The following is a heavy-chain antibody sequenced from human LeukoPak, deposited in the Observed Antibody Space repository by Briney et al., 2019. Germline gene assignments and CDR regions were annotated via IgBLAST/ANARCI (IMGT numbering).Heavy chain of an antibody. CDR2: INSDGGST. CDR1: GFTFSSYW. D-gene: IGHD3-3*01. J-gene: IGHJ4*02. V-gene: IGHV3-74*01. CDR3: AKVKGLVPTGRFDY. Sequence: PGGSLRLSCAASGFTFSSYWMHWVRQAPGKGLEWASRINSDGGSTTYADSVKGRFTISRDNSKNTLYLQMNSLRAEDTAVYYCAKVKGLVPTGRFDYWGQGTLVTVSS.